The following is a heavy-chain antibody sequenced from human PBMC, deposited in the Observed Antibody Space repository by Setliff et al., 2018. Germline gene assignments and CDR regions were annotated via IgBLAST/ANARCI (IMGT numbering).Heavy chain of an antibody. CDR2: IYHSGSA. J-gene: IGHJ3*01. CDR1: GDSISSGDYF. D-gene: IGHD1-26*01. Sequence: LSLTCTVSGDSISSGDYFWSWIRQPPGKGLEWIAYIYHSGSAYYNPSLKSRVTMSVDTSKNQFSLHLTSETAADTAVYYCAREVGTSTSSDAFDVWGQGMMVTVSS. V-gene: IGHV4-30-4*08. CDR3: AREVGTSTSSDAFDV.